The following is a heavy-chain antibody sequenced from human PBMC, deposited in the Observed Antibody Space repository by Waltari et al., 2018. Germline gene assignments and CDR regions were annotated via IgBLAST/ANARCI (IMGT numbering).Heavy chain of an antibody. J-gene: IGHJ1*01. V-gene: IGHV3-9*01. CDR2: ISWNSGGI. Sequence: EVQLVESGGGLAQPGRSLRLSCVASGLPFADSAMHWVRQRPGKGLEWVSGISWNSGGIGYADSTRGRFTISRDNAKKSLYLQMQSLRPDDTARYYCVKGGWGFGELYDQHWGQGTLVTVSS. CDR3: VKGGWGFGELYDQH. CDR1: GLPFADSA. D-gene: IGHD3-10*01.